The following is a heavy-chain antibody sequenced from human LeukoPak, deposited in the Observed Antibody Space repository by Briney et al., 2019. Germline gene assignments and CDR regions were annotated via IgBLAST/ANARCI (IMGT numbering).Heavy chain of an antibody. CDR2: ISSSSSYI. Sequence: KPGGSLRLSCAASGFTFSSYSMNWVRQAPGKGLEWVSSISSSSSYIYYADSVKGRFTISRDNAKNSLYLQMNSLRAEDTAVYYCARGHCSGGSCYKDYYYGMDVWGQGTTVTVSS. CDR3: ARGHCSGGSCYKDYYYGMDV. V-gene: IGHV3-21*01. CDR1: GFTFSSYS. J-gene: IGHJ6*02. D-gene: IGHD2-15*01.